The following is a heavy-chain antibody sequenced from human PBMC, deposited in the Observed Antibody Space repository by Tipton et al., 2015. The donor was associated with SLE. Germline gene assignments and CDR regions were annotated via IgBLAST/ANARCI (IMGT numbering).Heavy chain of an antibody. CDR1: GYSITIAYY. D-gene: IGHD3-10*01. Sequence: LRLSCAVSGYSITIAYYWSWIRQPAGKGLEWIGRIYSSGYTNYNPSLKSRVTMSVDTSKNQFSLKVSSVTAADTAVYYCARVLWFGEADWYFDLWGRGTLVTVSS. CDR3: ARVLWFGEADWYFDL. CDR2: IYSSGYT. V-gene: IGHV4-4*07. J-gene: IGHJ2*01.